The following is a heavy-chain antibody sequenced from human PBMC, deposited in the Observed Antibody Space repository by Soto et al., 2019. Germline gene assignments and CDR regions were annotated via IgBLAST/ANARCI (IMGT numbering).Heavy chain of an antibody. CDR1: GGSISSGGYS. J-gene: IGHJ5*02. CDR2: IYHSGST. CDR3: ARAVVVPAATEYNWFDP. V-gene: IGHV4-30-2*01. D-gene: IGHD2-2*01. Sequence: QLQLQESGSGLVKPSQTLSLTCAVSGGSISSGGYSWSWIRQPPGKGLEWIGYIYHSGSTYYNPSLKSRVTISVDRSKNQFSLKLSSVTAADTAVYYCARAVVVPAATEYNWFDPWGQGTLVTVSS.